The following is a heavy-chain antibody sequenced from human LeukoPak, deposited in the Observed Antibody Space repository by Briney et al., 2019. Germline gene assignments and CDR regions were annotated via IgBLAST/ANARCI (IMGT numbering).Heavy chain of an antibody. CDR3: ARAGYTISYYSLDY. J-gene: IGHJ4*02. V-gene: IGHV4-4*07. D-gene: IGHD1-26*01. Sequence: SETLSLTCTVSGGSINSYYWGWIRQPAGRGLEWIGRIYTTGTTSYNPSLKSRVTISVETSKNQFYLKLTSVTAADTAMYYCARAGYTISYYSLDYWGQGSLVTVSS. CDR1: GGSINSYY. CDR2: IYTTGTT.